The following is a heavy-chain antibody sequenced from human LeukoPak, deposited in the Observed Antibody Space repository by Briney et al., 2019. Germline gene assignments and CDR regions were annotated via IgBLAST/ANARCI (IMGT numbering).Heavy chain of an antibody. D-gene: IGHD5-24*01. CDR3: AREGRWLQFLDY. V-gene: IGHV3-48*03. J-gene: IGHJ4*02. Sequence: GGSLRLSCAASGFTFSSYEMNWVRQAPGKGLEWVSYISSSGSTIYYADSVKGRFTISRDNAKNSLHLQMNSLRAEDTAVYYCAREGRWLQFLDYWGQGTLVTVSS. CDR2: ISSSGSTI. CDR1: GFTFSSYE.